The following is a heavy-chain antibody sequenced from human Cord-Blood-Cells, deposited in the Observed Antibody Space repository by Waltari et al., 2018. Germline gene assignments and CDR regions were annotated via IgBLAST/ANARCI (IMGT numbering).Heavy chain of an antibody. Sequence: QVQLQQWGAGLLKPSETLSLTCAVYGGSFSGYYWSWIRQPPGKGLEWIVEINHSGSTNYNPSLKSRVTISVDTSKNQVSLKLSSVTAADTAVYYCARALRSSSSWYGWFDPWGQGTLVTVSS. V-gene: IGHV4-34*01. J-gene: IGHJ5*02. D-gene: IGHD6-13*01. CDR3: ARALRSSSSWYGWFDP. CDR1: GGSFSGYY. CDR2: INHSGST.